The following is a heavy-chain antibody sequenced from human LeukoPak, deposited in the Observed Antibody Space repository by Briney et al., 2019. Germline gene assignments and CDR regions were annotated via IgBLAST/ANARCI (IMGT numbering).Heavy chain of an antibody. D-gene: IGHD3-3*01. Sequence: GGSLRLSCVASGFTFSSYWMSWVRHVPGKGLEWVGNVNHDGREKYYVDSVKGRFTISRDNGKNSLYLQTNNLRAEDTAVYHCARVVLIGVVMPLYAMDVWGQGTTDTVS. V-gene: IGHV3-7*03. CDR3: ARVVLIGVVMPLYAMDV. CDR1: GFTFSSYW. CDR2: VNHDGREK. J-gene: IGHJ6*02.